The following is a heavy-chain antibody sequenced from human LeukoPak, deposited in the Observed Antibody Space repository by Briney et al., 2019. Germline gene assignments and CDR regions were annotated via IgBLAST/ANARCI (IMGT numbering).Heavy chain of an antibody. CDR2: INHSGST. J-gene: IGHJ4*02. CDR1: GESFSGFY. CDR3: ARGQRLVRGVDY. Sequence: SETLSLTCAVYGESFSGFYWSWIRQPPGKGLEWIGEINHSGSTNYNPSLKSRVTISVDTSKNQFSLKLSSVTAADTAVYYCARGQRLVRGVDYWGQGTLVTVSS. V-gene: IGHV4-34*01. D-gene: IGHD3-10*01.